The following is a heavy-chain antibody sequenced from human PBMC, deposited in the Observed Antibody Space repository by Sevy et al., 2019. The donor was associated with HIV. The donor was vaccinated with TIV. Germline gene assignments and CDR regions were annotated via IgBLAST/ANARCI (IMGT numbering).Heavy chain of an antibody. CDR3: AKAKGGFGYFDY. D-gene: IGHD3-3*01. CDR2: ISWNSGSI. CDR1: GFTFDDYA. J-gene: IGHJ4*02. Sequence: GGSLRLSCAASGFTFDDYAMHWVRQAPGKGLELVSGISWNSGSIGYADSVKGRFTISRDNAKNSLYLQMNSLRAEDTALYYCAKAKGGFGYFDYWGQGTLVTVSS. V-gene: IGHV3-9*01.